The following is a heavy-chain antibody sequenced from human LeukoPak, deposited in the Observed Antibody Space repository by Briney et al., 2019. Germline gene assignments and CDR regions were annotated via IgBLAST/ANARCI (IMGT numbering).Heavy chain of an antibody. CDR2: IKQDGSEK. J-gene: IGHJ4*02. Sequence: PGGSLRLSCAASGFTFSSYWMSWVGQAPGKGREWVANIKQDGSEKYYVDSVKGRFTISRDNAKNSLYLQMNSLRAEDTAVYYCARDMAAAGTDYWGQGTLVTVSS. CDR3: ARDMAAAGTDY. CDR1: GFTFSSYW. D-gene: IGHD6-13*01. V-gene: IGHV3-7*01.